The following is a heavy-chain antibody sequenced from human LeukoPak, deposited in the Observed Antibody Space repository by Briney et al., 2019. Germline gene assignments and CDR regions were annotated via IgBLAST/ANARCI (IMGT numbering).Heavy chain of an antibody. CDR1: GFTFSSYA. D-gene: IGHD2-2*01. Sequence: GGSLRLSCAASGFTFSSYAMSWVRQAPGKGLEWVSAISGSGGSTYYADSVKGRFTISRDNSKNTLYLQMNSLRAEDTAVYYCARDEDLGYCSSTSCYRPNYYYYGMDVWGQGTTVTVSS. CDR3: ARDEDLGYCSSTSCYRPNYYYYGMDV. CDR2: ISGSGGST. J-gene: IGHJ6*02. V-gene: IGHV3-23*01.